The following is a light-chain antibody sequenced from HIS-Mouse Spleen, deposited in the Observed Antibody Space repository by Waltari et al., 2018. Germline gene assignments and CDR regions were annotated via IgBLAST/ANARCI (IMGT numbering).Light chain of an antibody. V-gene: IGKV3-11*01. CDR1: QSVSSY. Sequence: EIVLTQSPATLSLSPGERATLSCRASQSVSSYLVWYQQKPGQAPRLLIYDASNRATGIPARFSGSGSGTDFTLTISSLEPEDFAVYYCQQRSNFGQGTKVEIK. CDR2: DAS. J-gene: IGKJ1*01. CDR3: QQRSN.